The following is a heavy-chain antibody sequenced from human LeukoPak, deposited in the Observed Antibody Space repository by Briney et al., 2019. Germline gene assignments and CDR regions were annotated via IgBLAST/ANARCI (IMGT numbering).Heavy chain of an antibody. J-gene: IGHJ4*02. CDR3: AKDFNGNYYSLWGY. Sequence: GGSLRLSCSASGFTFSSYAMHWVRQAPGKGLEYVSAISSTGGSTYYADSVKGRFTISRDNSKNTLYLQMNSLRAEDTAVYYCAKDFNGNYYSLWGYWGQGTLVTVSS. CDR1: GFTFSSYA. V-gene: IGHV3-64*04. CDR2: ISSTGGST. D-gene: IGHD1-26*01.